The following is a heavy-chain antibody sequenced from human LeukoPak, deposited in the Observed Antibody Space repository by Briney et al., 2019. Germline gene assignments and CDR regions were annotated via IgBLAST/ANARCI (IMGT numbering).Heavy chain of an antibody. D-gene: IGHD2-15*01. V-gene: IGHV3-30-3*01. CDR3: AKDRRAATTNWFDP. CDR2: ISYDGSNK. Sequence: GGSLRLSCAASGFTFSSYAMHWVRQAPGKGLEWVAVISYDGSNKYYADSVKGRFTISRDNSKNTLYLQMNSLRAEDTAVYYCAKDRRAATTNWFDPWGQGTLVTVSS. J-gene: IGHJ5*02. CDR1: GFTFSSYA.